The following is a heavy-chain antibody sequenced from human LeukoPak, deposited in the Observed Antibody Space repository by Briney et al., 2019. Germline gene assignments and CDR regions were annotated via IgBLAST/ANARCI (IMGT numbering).Heavy chain of an antibody. CDR2: VFYTGST. CDR1: GASMSSYY. CDR3: AGDDKDAFDI. D-gene: IGHD3-22*01. J-gene: IGHJ3*02. V-gene: IGHV4-59*01. Sequence: SETLSLTCTVSGASMSSYYWNWIRQPPGKGLEWIGYVFYTGSTNYNPSLKGRVTISIDMSKNQFSLNLSSVTAADTAVYYCAGDDKDAFDIWGQGTMVTVPS.